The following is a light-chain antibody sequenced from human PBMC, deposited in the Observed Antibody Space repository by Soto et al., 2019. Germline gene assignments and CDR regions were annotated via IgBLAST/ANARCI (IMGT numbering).Light chain of an antibody. CDR1: QSISSW. CDR2: DAS. CDR3: QQYNSYSWT. J-gene: IGKJ1*01. Sequence: DIQMTQSPSTLSASVGDRVTITCRASQSISSWVAWYQQKPGKAPKLLIYDASSLESGVPSRFSGSVSGTDFALSISSLQPDDFAAYYCQQYNSYSWTFGQGTKVEIK. V-gene: IGKV1-5*01.